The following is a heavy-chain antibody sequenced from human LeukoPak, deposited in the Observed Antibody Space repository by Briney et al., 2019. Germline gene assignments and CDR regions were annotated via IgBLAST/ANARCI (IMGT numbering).Heavy chain of an antibody. CDR3: ARASSFSNLDY. D-gene: IGHD3-3*01. CDR2: IAIAGDT. Sequence: PGGSLRLSCAASGFTFRNYDMHWVRQVSGKGLEWVSAIAIAGDTYYSGAVKGRFTISRENAKNSLYLQMNDLRAEDTAVYYCARASSFSNLDYWGQGTLVTASS. CDR1: GFTFRNYD. J-gene: IGHJ4*02. V-gene: IGHV3-13*01.